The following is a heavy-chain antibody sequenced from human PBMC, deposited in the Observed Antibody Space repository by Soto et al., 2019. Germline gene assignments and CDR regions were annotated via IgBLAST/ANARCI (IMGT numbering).Heavy chain of an antibody. CDR3: ASQDDYGGIDYYYGMDV. CDR1: GYTFTGYY. V-gene: IGHV1-2*04. CDR2: INPNSGGT. D-gene: IGHD4-17*01. Sequence: QVQLVQSGAEVKKPGASVKVSCKASGYTFTGYYMHWVRQAPGQGLEWMGWINPNSGGTNYAQKFQGWVTMTRDTSISTAYMELSRLRSDDTAVYYCASQDDYGGIDYYYGMDVWGQGTTVTVSS. J-gene: IGHJ6*02.